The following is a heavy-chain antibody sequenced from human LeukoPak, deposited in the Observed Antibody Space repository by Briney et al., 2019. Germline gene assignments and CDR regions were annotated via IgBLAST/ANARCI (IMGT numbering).Heavy chain of an antibody. V-gene: IGHV3-74*01. CDR2: INSDGSWT. CDR3: VTSYETY. Sequence: GGSLRLSCAASGTYWMHWVRQAPGKGLVWVSHINSDGSWTGYADSVKGRFTISKDNAKNTVSLQMNNLRAEDTAVYYCVTSYETYWGRGTLVTVSS. D-gene: IGHD2/OR15-2a*01. J-gene: IGHJ4*02. CDR1: GTYW.